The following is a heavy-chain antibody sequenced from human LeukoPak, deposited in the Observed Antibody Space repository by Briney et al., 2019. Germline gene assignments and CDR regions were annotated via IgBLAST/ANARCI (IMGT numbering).Heavy chain of an antibody. CDR3: ARDQRSGGLKGSNWFDP. V-gene: IGHV1-18*04. D-gene: IGHD3-10*01. CDR1: GYTFTSYG. J-gene: IGHJ5*02. Sequence: GASVKVSCKASGYTFTSYGISWVRQAPGQGLEWMGWISAYNGNTNYAQKLQGRVTMTTDTSTSTAYMELRSLRSDDTAVYYCARDQRSGGLKGSNWFDPWGQGTLVTVSS. CDR2: ISAYNGNT.